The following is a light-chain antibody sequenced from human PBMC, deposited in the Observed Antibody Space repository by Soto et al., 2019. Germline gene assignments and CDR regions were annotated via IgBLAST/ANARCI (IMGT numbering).Light chain of an antibody. J-gene: IGKJ5*01. V-gene: IGKV1-5*01. CDR1: QSISSW. Sequence: DIQITHSPSTLSASVVDRVTITFRASQSISSWLAWYQQKPGKAPKLLIYDASSLESGVPSRFSGSGSGTEFTLTISSLQPDDFATYYCQKYNSYSINFGQGTRLEIK. CDR2: DAS. CDR3: QKYNSYSIN.